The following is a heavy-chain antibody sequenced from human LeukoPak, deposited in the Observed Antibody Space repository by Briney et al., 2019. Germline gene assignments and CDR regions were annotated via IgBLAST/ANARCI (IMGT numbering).Heavy chain of an antibody. J-gene: IGHJ4*02. D-gene: IGHD3-22*01. Sequence: GGSLRLSCAASGFTFSSYAMSWVRQAPGKGLEWVSAISGSGGSTYYADSVKGRFTISRDNSKNTLYPQMNSLRAEDTAVYYCAKRTDSSGYYYVDYWGQGTLVTVSS. CDR3: AKRTDSSGYYYVDY. CDR2: ISGSGGST. V-gene: IGHV3-23*01. CDR1: GFTFSSYA.